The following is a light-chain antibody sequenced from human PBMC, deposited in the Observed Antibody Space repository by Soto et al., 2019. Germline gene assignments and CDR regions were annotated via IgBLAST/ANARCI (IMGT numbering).Light chain of an antibody. CDR3: QQYVKYPVT. CDR1: QSIYTW. Sequence: DIQMTQSPSTLSASVGDRVTITCRANQSIYTWLAWYQHKPGKAPKFLIYMASSLENGVPSRFSGSGSGTEFTLTISSLQPDDFATYVCQQYVKYPVTFGQGTKV. J-gene: IGKJ1*01. V-gene: IGKV1-5*03. CDR2: MAS.